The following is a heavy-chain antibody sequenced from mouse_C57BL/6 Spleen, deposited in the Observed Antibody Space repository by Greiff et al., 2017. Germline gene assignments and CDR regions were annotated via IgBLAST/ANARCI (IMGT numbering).Heavy chain of an antibody. CDR2: IRSKSNNYAT. CDR1: GFSFNTYA. CDR3: VRQDYGNYVTFAY. Sequence: EVMLVESGGGLVQPKGSLKLSCAASGFSFNTYAMNWVRQAPGKGLEWVARIRSKSNNYATYYADSVKDRFTISRDDSESMLYLQMNNLKTEDTAMYYCVRQDYGNYVTFAYWGQGTLVTVSA. D-gene: IGHD2-1*01. J-gene: IGHJ3*01. V-gene: IGHV10-1*01.